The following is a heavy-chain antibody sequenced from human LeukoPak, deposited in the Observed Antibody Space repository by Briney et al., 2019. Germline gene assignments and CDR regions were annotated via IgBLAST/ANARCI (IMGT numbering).Heavy chain of an antibody. CDR2: IKQDGSEK. CDR3: ARGLGYFDLDY. V-gene: IGHV3-7*01. J-gene: IGHJ4*02. CDR1: GCTFSSNW. D-gene: IGHD3-9*01. Sequence: GGSLRLSCAASGCTFSSNWMSWVRQAPGKGLEWVANIKQDGSEKYYVDSVKGRFTISRDNAKNSLYLQMNSLRAEDTAVYYCARGLGYFDLDYWGQGTLVTVSS.